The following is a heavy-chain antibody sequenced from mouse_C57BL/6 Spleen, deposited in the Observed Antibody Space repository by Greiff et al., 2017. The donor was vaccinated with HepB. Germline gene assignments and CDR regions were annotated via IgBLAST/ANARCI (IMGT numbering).Heavy chain of an antibody. D-gene: IGHD2-1*01. CDR2: INPNNGGT. J-gene: IGHJ4*01. CDR3: ARGCGNYDAMDY. CDR1: GYTFTDYN. Sequence: VQLQQSGPELVKPGASVKIPCKASGYTFTDYNMDWVKQSHGKSLEWIGDINPNNGGTIYNQKFKGKATLTVDKSSSTAYKEIRSLTSEDTAVYYGARGCGNYDAMDYWGQGTSVTVSS. V-gene: IGHV1-18*01.